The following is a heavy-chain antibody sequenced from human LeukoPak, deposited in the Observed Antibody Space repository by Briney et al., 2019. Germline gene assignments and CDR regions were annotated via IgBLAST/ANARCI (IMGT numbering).Heavy chain of an antibody. Sequence: SATLSLTCAVSDGSISVYNWGWVRQPPGRGQGWVGYIYYTGTTNYNPSLERRVTMSVDTSKNQFSLKLTSVTAADTAVYYCARQVYYHNRPAYDYWGQGTLVTVSS. CDR3: ARQVYYHNRPAYDY. V-gene: IGHV4-59*08. J-gene: IGHJ4*02. CDR2: IYYTGTT. CDR1: DGSISVYN. D-gene: IGHD1-14*01.